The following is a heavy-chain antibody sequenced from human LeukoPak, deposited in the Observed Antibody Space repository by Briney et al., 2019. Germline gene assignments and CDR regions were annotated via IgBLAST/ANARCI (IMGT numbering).Heavy chain of an antibody. D-gene: IGHD3-22*01. CDR2: ISGSGGST. Sequence: GGSLRLSCAASGFTFSSYAMSWVRQAPGKGLEWVSAISGSGGSTYYADSVKGRFTISRDNAKNSLYLQMNSLRAEDTAVYYCARDRDYYAIDYWGQGTLVTVSS. CDR3: ARDRDYYAIDY. V-gene: IGHV3-23*01. CDR1: GFTFSSYA. J-gene: IGHJ4*02.